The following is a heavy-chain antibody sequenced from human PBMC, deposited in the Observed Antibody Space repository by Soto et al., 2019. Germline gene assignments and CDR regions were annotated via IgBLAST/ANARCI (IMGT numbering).Heavy chain of an antibody. Sequence: ASVKVSCKASGYIFTSYAMQWVRQAPGQRLEWMGWINAGNGNTKYSQKFQGRVTITRDTSASTAYMELSSLRSEDTAVYYCARVIGGWYYFDYWGQGTLVTVSS. V-gene: IGHV1-3*01. CDR2: INAGNGNT. CDR1: GYIFTSYA. J-gene: IGHJ4*02. CDR3: ARVIGGWYYFDY. D-gene: IGHD6-19*01.